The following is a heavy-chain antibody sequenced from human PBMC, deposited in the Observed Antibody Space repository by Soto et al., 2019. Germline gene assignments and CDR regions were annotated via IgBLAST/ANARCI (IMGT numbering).Heavy chain of an antibody. V-gene: IGHV1-69*08. CDR2: IIPVLDIV. Sequence: QVQLVQSGAEVKKPGSSVKVSCKASGGTFSNYTITWVRQAPGQGLEWMGRIIPVLDIVDYAQKFQDRVTVTADKSTSTAYRELSSLRSEDTAIYYCAREKSDILTGYHPNAFDIWGQGTMVTVSS. CDR1: GGTFSNYT. CDR3: AREKSDILTGYHPNAFDI. J-gene: IGHJ3*02. D-gene: IGHD3-9*01.